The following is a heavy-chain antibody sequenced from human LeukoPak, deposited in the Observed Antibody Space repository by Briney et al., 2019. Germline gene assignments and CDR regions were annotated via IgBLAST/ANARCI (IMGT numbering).Heavy chain of an antibody. J-gene: IGHJ4*02. CDR1: GGTFSSYA. Sequence: ASVKVSCKASGGTFSSYAISWVRQSPGQGLEWMGWISAYNGNTNYAQKLQGRVTMTTDTSTSTAYMELRSLRSDDTAVYYCARDPIYGSVKADYWGQGTLVTVSS. CDR2: ISAYNGNT. D-gene: IGHD3-10*01. V-gene: IGHV1-18*01. CDR3: ARDPIYGSVKADY.